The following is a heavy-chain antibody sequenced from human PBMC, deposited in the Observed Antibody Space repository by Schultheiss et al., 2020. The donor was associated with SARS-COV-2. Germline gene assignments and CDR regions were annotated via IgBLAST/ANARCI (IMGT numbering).Heavy chain of an antibody. V-gene: IGHV5-10-1*01. CDR3: ARHPSSQTIGAFLFDY. Sequence: KVSCKGSGYSFTSYWISWVRQMPGKGLEWMGRIDPSDSYTNYSPSFQGHVTISADKSISTAYLQWSSLKASDTAMYYCARHPSSQTIGAFLFDYWGQGTLVTVSS. D-gene: IGHD3-16*01. J-gene: IGHJ4*02. CDR2: IDPSDSYT. CDR1: GYSFTSYW.